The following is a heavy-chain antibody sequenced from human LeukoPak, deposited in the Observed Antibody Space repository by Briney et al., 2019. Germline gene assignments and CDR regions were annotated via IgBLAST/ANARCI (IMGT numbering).Heavy chain of an antibody. V-gene: IGHV4-34*01. J-gene: IGHJ6*03. Sequence: SETLSLTCAVYGGSFSGYYWSWIRQPPGKGLEWIGEINHSGSTNYNPSLKSRVTISVDTSKNQFSLKLSSVTAADTAVYYCVRGRGRRGPLYYYYYMDVWGKGTTVTVSS. CDR2: INHSGST. CDR3: VRGRGRRGPLYYYYYMDV. D-gene: IGHD3-16*01. CDR1: GGSFSGYY.